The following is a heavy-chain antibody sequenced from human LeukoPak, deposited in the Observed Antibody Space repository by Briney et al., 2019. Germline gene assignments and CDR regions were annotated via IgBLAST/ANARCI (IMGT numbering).Heavy chain of an antibody. CDR1: GFTVSSNS. J-gene: IGHJ4*02. CDR2: IDSGGNT. Sequence: GGSLRLSCTVSGFTVSSNSWSWVRQAPGKGLEWVSFIDSGGNTHYSDSVKGRFTISRDNSKNTLYLQMNSLRAGDTAIYYCARRAGEYSHPYDYWGQGTLVTVSS. CDR3: ARRAGEYSHPYDY. V-gene: IGHV3-53*01. D-gene: IGHD2-15*01.